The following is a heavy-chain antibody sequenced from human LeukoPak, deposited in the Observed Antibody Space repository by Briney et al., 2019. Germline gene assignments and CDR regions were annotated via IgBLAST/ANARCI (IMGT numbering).Heavy chain of an antibody. Sequence: GGSQRLSCAASGFTFSAYGMHWVRQAPGKGLEWVAVIWRDGSNENYPDSVKGRFTISRDNSKNTLFLQMNSLRTEDTAVYYCARDFGARPFDVWGQGTMVTVSS. CDR2: IWRDGSNE. V-gene: IGHV3-33*01. J-gene: IGHJ3*01. D-gene: IGHD3-10*01. CDR1: GFTFSAYG. CDR3: ARDFGARPFDV.